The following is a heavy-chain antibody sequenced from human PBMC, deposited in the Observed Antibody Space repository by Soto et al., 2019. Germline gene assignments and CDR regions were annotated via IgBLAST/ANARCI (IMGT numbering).Heavy chain of an antibody. CDR3: ARGQGGIAARNWFDP. D-gene: IGHD6-6*01. J-gene: IGHJ5*02. V-gene: IGHV4-34*01. CDR2: INHSGST. Sequence: SETLSLTCAVYGGSFSGYYWSWIRQPPGKGLEWIGEINHSGSTNYNPSLKSRVTISVDTSKNQFSLKLSSVTAADTAVYYCARGQGGIAARNWFDPWGQGTLVTVSS. CDR1: GGSFSGYY.